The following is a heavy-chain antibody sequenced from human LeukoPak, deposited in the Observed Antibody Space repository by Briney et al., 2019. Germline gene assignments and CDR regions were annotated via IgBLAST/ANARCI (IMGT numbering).Heavy chain of an antibody. J-gene: IGHJ4*02. CDR3: ARGKAMNDY. Sequence: PGGSLRLSCAASGFTFSSYGMHWVRQAPGKGLEWVAVISYDGSNKYYADSVKGRFTISRDNSKNTLYLQMNSLRAEDTAVYCCARGKAMNDYWGQGTLVTVSS. V-gene: IGHV3-30*03. CDR2: ISYDGSNK. D-gene: IGHD2-2*01. CDR1: GFTFSSYG.